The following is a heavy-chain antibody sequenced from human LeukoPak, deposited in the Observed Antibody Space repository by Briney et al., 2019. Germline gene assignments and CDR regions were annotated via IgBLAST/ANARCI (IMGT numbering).Heavy chain of an antibody. J-gene: IGHJ4*02. V-gene: IGHV3-30*02. CDR2: IRYDGDNK. Sequence: GGSLRLSCAASAFTFSTYGMHWVRQAPGKGLEWVAFIRYDGDNKCYADSVKGRFTISRDNSKNTLYLEMNSLIPEDTALYYCAKPQEADLWVPDYWGQGTLVTVSS. D-gene: IGHD3-3*01. CDR3: AKPQEADLWVPDY. CDR1: AFTFSTYG.